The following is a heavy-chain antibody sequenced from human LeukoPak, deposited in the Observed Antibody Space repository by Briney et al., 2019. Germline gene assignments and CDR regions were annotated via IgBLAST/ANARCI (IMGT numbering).Heavy chain of an antibody. CDR2: ISYDGTNK. D-gene: IGHD1-26*01. Sequence: PGGSLRLSCAASGFTFSSFAMHWVRQAPGKGLEWVAVISYDGTNKYYADSVKGRFTISRDNAKNTLYLQMNSLRAEDTAVYYCARDPDSGSYQFDYWGQGTLVTVSS. CDR3: ARDPDSGSYQFDY. CDR1: GFTFSSFA. V-gene: IGHV3-30-3*01. J-gene: IGHJ4*02.